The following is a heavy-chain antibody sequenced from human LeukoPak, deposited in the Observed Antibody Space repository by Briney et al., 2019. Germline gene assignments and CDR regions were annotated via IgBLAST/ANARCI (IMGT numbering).Heavy chain of an antibody. D-gene: IGHD5-24*01. V-gene: IGHV3-53*01. CDR2: IYSGGST. CDR3: ARERSATIYYYYMDV. CDR1: GFTVSSNY. J-gene: IGHJ6*03. Sequence: GGSLRLSCAASGFTVSSNYMSWVRQAPGKGLEWVSVIYSGGSTYYADSVKGRFTISRDNSKNTLYLQMNSLGAEDTAVYYCARERSATIYYYYMDVWGKGTTVTVSS.